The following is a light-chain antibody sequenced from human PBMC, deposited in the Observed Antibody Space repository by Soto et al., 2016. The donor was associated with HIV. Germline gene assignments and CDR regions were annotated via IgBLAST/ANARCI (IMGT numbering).Light chain of an antibody. J-gene: IGLJ1*01. V-gene: IGLV3-1*01. CDR1: KLGDKY. CDR2: QDN. Sequence: SYELTQPPSVSVSPGQTASITCSGDKLGDKYACWYQQRPGQSPVLVIYQDNRRPSGIPERFSGSSSGNTATLTISGTQALDEADYYCQAWDTSTAVFGTGTKVTV. CDR3: QAWDTSTAV.